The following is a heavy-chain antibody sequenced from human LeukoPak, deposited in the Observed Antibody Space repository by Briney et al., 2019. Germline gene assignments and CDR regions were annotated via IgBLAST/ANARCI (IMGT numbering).Heavy chain of an antibody. D-gene: IGHD3-16*01. CDR2: ISYDGTNK. Sequence: GGSLRLSCAASGLTFSSYSMHWARQAPGKGLEWVAVISYDGTNKYYADSVKGRFTISRDNSKNTLYLQMNSLRDEDTAVYYWGRETGGGRFDYCGQGTLVTVSS. V-gene: IGHV3-30-3*01. J-gene: IGHJ4*02. CDR1: GLTFSSYS. CDR3: GRETGGGRFDY.